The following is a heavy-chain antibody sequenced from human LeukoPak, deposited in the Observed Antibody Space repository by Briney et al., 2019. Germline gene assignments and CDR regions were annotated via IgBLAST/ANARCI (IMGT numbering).Heavy chain of an antibody. V-gene: IGHV1-2*02. D-gene: IGHD3-10*01. CDR2: INPNSGGT. J-gene: IGHJ4*02. CDR1: GYTFTGHY. Sequence: GASVKVSCKASGYTFTGHYIHWVRQAPGQGLEWMGWINPNSGGTKNAQKFQGRVTMTRDTSISTAYMELSRLGSDDTAVYYCARDYYYASGSSNFDYWGPGTLVTVSS. CDR3: ARDYYYASGSSNFDY.